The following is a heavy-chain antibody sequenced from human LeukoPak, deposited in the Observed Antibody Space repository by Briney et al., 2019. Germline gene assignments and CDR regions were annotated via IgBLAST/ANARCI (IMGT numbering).Heavy chain of an antibody. J-gene: IGHJ4*02. CDR3: ARDKGGWYDHIDY. D-gene: IGHD6-19*01. Sequence: ASMKVSCKASGYTFTSSDIHWVRQATGQGLEWMGWMNPNSANTGYAQKFQGRVTMTRNTSISTAYMELSSLRSEDTAVYYCARDKGGWYDHIDYWGQGTLVTVSS. CDR1: GYTFTSSD. V-gene: IGHV1-8*01. CDR2: MNPNSANT.